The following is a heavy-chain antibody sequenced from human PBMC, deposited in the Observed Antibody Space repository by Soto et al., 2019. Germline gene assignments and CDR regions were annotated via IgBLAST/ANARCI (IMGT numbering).Heavy chain of an antibody. V-gene: IGHV3-23*01. D-gene: IGHD5-12*01. Sequence: EVQLLESGGGLEQPGGSLRLSCAASGFTFSIYAMSWVRQAPGKGLEWVSGLSANGDRASYADSVKGRFTISRDIYKNTLYLKMNSRRAEDTAVYYCARKGRPGYDKGNWLDPWGQGTLVTVSS. CDR1: GFTFSIYA. CDR3: ARKGRPGYDKGNWLDP. J-gene: IGHJ5*02. CDR2: LSANGDRA.